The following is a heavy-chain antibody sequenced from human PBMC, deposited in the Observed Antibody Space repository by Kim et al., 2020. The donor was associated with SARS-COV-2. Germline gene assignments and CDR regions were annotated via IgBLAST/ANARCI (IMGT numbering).Heavy chain of an antibody. V-gene: IGHV4-34*01. Sequence: LKSRVTISVDTSKNQFSLKLSSVTAADTAVYYCARGKKERTSYYYYGMDVWGQGTTVTVSS. CDR3: ARGKKERTSYYYYGMDV. J-gene: IGHJ6*02.